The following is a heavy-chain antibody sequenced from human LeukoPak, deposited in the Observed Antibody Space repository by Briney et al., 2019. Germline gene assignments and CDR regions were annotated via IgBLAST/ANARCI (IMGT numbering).Heavy chain of an antibody. CDR3: ARVRYYGSSSSYNWFDP. Sequence: GGSLRLSCAASGFSFRTYWMTWVRQGPGKGLEWAANIMEDGTEKYYVDSVKGRFLISRDNAKNLLYLQMNSLRAEDTAVYYCARVRYYGSSSSYNWFDPWGQGTLVTVSS. V-gene: IGHV3-7*01. CDR1: GFSFRTYW. J-gene: IGHJ5*02. CDR2: IMEDGTEK. D-gene: IGHD6-6*01.